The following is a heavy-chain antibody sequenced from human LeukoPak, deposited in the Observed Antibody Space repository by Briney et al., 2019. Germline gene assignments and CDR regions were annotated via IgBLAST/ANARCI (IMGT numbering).Heavy chain of an antibody. CDR1: GFTFSSYA. CDR2: ISGSGGST. J-gene: IGHJ4*02. V-gene: IGHV3-23*01. D-gene: IGHD3-22*01. Sequence: GGSLRLSCAASGFTFSSYAMSWVRQAPGKGLEWVSAISGSGGSTYYADSVKGRFTISRDNSKNTLYLQMNSLRAEDTAVYYCARDPNYDSSGLDYWGQGTLVTVSS. CDR3: ARDPNYDSSGLDY.